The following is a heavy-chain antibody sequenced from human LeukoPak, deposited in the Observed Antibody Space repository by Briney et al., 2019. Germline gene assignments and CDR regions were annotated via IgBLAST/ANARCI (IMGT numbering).Heavy chain of an antibody. D-gene: IGHD4-17*01. Sequence: GGSLRLSCAASGFTFSSYGMHWVRQAPGKGLEWAAVIWYDGSNKYYADSVKGRFTISRDNSKNTLYLQMNSLRAEDTAVYYCARDRGFVTTVLGYWGQGTLVTVSS. CDR3: ARDRGFVTTVLGY. V-gene: IGHV3-33*01. J-gene: IGHJ4*02. CDR2: IWYDGSNK. CDR1: GFTFSSYG.